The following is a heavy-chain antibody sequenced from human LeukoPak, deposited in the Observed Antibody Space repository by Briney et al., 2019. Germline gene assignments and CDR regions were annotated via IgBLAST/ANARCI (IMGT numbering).Heavy chain of an antibody. V-gene: IGHV4-34*01. D-gene: IGHD3-22*01. J-gene: IGHJ4*02. CDR1: GGSFSGYY. CDR3: ARAPLWDSSGYYLDY. CDR2: INHSGST. Sequence: PSETLSLTCAVYGGSFSGYYWSWIRQPPGKGLEWIGEINHSGSTNYNPSLKGRVTISVDTSKNQFSLKLSSVTAADTAVYYCARAPLWDSSGYYLDYWGQGTLVTVSS.